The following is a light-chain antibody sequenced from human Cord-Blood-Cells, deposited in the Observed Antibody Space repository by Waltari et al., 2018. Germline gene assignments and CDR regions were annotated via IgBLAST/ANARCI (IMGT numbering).Light chain of an antibody. CDR3: SSYTSSSTVV. V-gene: IGLV2-14*01. CDR1: SSDVGGYNY. Sequence: QSALTQPASVSGSPGQSITISCTGTSSDVGGYNYVSWYQQHPGNAPKLMIYDVSNRPSGVSMRFSGSKSGNTASLTISGLQAEDEADYYCSSYTSSSTVVFGGGTKLTVL. J-gene: IGLJ2*01. CDR2: DVS.